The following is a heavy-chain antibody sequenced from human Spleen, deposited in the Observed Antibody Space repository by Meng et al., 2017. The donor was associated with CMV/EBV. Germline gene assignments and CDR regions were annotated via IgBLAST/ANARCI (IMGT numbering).Heavy chain of an antibody. Sequence: GGSLRLSCAVSGFTFSNAWMTWVRQAPGKGLEWVGRIKRKTDGGTTDYAAPVKGRFIISRDDSKNTLYLQMNSLKTEDTAIYYCATDPPPAMTSSGWDNWFDPWSQGTLVTVSS. D-gene: IGHD6-25*01. J-gene: IGHJ5*02. CDR1: GFTFSNAW. CDR2: IKRKTDGGTT. V-gene: IGHV3-15*01. CDR3: ATDPPPAMTSSGWDNWFDP.